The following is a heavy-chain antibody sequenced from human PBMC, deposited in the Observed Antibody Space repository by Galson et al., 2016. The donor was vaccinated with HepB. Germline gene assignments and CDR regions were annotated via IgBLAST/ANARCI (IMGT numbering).Heavy chain of an antibody. CDR3: ATVKLTTWYSFDS. CDR1: GLTFTNAW. J-gene: IGHJ4*02. Sequence: SLRLSCAASGLTFTNAWMTWVRQAPGKGLEWVGRIKGEDDGGTTDYAAPVKGRFYISRDDSTHTLFLHMNSLRVEDGAVFYCATVKLTTWYSFDSWGQGTLVTVSS. V-gene: IGHV3-15*01. CDR2: IKGEDDGGTT. D-gene: IGHD2-2*01.